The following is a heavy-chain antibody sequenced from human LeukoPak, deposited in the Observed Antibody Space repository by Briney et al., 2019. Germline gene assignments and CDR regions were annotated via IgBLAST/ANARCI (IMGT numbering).Heavy chain of an antibody. CDR2: INWNGRTT. CDR1: GGTFAGYG. V-gene: IGHV3-20*01. CDR3: ARDIPLVGAMGVRWFDP. Sequence: PAGTLTLTCAASGGTFAGYGMSWIRQPPGKGLEWISGINWNGRTTGYADSVKVRFHISRDNAKNSLYLQMNRLRAEDTVLYQCARDIPLVGAMGVRWFDPWGQGTLVTVSS. D-gene: IGHD1-26*01. J-gene: IGHJ5*02.